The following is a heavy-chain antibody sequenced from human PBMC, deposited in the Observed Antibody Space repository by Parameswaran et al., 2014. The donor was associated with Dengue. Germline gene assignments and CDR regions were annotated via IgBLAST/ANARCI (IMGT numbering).Heavy chain of an antibody. CDR1: GFTFSSYS. Sequence: GGSLRLSCAASGFTFSSYSMNWVRQAPGKGLEWVSSISSSSSYIYYADSVKGRFTISRDNAKNSLYLQMNSLRAEDTAVYYCARELGRLVPATDYWGQGTLVTVSS. CDR2: ISSSSSYI. CDR3: ARELGRLVPATDY. J-gene: IGHJ4*02. D-gene: IGHD6-19*01. V-gene: IGHV3-21*01.